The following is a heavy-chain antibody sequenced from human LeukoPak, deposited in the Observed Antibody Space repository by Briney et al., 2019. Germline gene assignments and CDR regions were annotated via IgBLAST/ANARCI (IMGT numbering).Heavy chain of an antibody. D-gene: IGHD6-19*01. Sequence: SVKVSCKASGGTFSSYAITWVRQAPGQGLEWMGGIIPIFGTANYAQKFQGRVTITTDESTSTAYMELSSLRSEDTAVYYCARGGGWSDYYYYMDVWGKGTTVTVSS. CDR3: ARGGGWSDYYYYMDV. V-gene: IGHV1-69*05. J-gene: IGHJ6*03. CDR1: GGTFSSYA. CDR2: IIPIFGTA.